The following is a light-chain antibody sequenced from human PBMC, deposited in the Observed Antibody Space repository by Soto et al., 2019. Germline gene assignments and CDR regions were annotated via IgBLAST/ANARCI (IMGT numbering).Light chain of an antibody. CDR1: SSDIGRYNY. V-gene: IGLV2-8*01. J-gene: IGLJ2*01. Sequence: QSALTQPPSASGSPGQSVTISCTGTSSDIGRYNYVSWYQQEPGKAPKLMIYEVNKRPSGVPDRFSGSKSGNTASLTVSGLQAEDEADYYCSSYTGSNNLVIFGGGTQLTVL. CDR3: SSYTGSNNLVI. CDR2: EVN.